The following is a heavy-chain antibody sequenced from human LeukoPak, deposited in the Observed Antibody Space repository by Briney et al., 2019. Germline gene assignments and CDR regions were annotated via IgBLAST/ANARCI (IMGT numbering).Heavy chain of an antibody. Sequence: KPSETLSLTCAVSGGSISSSNWWTWVRQPPGMGLEWVGEIDQSGSTKYNPFLKSRVTISLDWSKNQVSLKLNSVTAADTAVYYCSSISGWGQGTLVTVSS. V-gene: IGHV4-4*02. J-gene: IGHJ4*02. D-gene: IGHD6-19*01. CDR2: IDQSGST. CDR1: GGSISSSNW. CDR3: SSISG.